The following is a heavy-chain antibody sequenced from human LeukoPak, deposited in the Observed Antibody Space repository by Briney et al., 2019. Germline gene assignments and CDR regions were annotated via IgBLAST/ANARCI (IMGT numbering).Heavy chain of an antibody. D-gene: IGHD3-22*01. CDR1: GFTFSSYA. CDR2: ISGSGGST. Sequence: GGSLRLSCAASGFTFSSYAMNWVRQAPGKGLEWVSGISGSGGSTYYADSVKGRFTISRDNSKNTLYLQMNSLRAEDTAVYYCARDGYDSSGYPNWFDPWGQGTLVTVSS. J-gene: IGHJ5*02. V-gene: IGHV3-23*01. CDR3: ARDGYDSSGYPNWFDP.